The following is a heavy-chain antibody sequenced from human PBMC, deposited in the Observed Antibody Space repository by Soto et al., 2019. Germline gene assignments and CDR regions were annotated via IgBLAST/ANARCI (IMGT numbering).Heavy chain of an antibody. CDR3: ARGVLRHFDY. V-gene: IGHV3-30-3*01. J-gene: IGHJ4*02. CDR1: GLTFSSYA. CDR2: ISYDGSNK. Sequence: GGSLRLSCAASGLTFSSYAMHWVRQAPGKGLEWVAVISYDGSNKYYADSVKGRFTISRDNSKNTLYLQMNSLRAEDTAVYYCARGVLRHFDYWGQGTLVTVSS.